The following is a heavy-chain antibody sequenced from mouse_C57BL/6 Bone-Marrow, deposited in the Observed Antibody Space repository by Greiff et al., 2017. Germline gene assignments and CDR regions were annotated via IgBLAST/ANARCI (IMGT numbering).Heavy chain of an antibody. V-gene: IGHV7-3*03. CDR2: IRNKANGYTT. CDR1: GFTFTDYY. J-gene: IGHJ3*01. D-gene: IGHD1-1*01. Sequence: EVQLVESGGGLVQPGGSLSLSCAASGFTFTDYYMSWVRQPPGKALEWLGFIRNKANGYTTEYSASVKGRFTISRDNSQSILYLQMNALRAEDSATYYCAKGTTEGFAYWGQGTLVTVSA. CDR3: AKGTTEGFAY.